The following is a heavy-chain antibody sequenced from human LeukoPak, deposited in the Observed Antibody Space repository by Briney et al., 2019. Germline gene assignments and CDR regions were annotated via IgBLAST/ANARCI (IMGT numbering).Heavy chain of an antibody. CDR1: GFTFSSYW. CDR2: IKQDGSEK. CDR3: ASVRGFWNYGHFDY. V-gene: IGHV3-7*01. Sequence: PGGSLRLSCAASGFTFSSYWMSWVRQAPGKGLEWVANIKQDGSEKYYVDSMKGRFTISRDNAKNSLYLQMNSLRAEDTAVYYCASVRGFWNYGHFDYWGQGTLVTVSS. D-gene: IGHD1-7*01. J-gene: IGHJ4*02.